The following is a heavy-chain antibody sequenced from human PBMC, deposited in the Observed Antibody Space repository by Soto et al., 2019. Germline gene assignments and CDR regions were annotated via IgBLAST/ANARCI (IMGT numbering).Heavy chain of an antibody. CDR2: ISAYNGNT. Sequence: QVKLVQSGAEVKKPGASVKVSCKASGYTFTSYGISWVRQAPGQGLEWMGWISAYNGNTNYAQKLQGRVTMTTDTSTRTAYRELRSLRSDDTAVYYCARAPEGMGYYGMDVWGQGTTVTVSS. CDR1: GYTFTSYG. D-gene: IGHD3-10*01. CDR3: ARAPEGMGYYGMDV. J-gene: IGHJ6*02. V-gene: IGHV1-18*01.